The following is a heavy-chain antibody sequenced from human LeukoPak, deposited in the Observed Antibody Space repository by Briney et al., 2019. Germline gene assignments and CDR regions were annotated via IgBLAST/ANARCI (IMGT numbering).Heavy chain of an antibody. CDR1: GFTFSSYS. J-gene: IGHJ4*02. CDR3: ARDRGDKDYDILTGSYYFDY. CDR2: ISRSSSYI. D-gene: IGHD3-9*01. Sequence: GGSLRLSCAASGFTFSSYSMNWVRQAPGKGLEWVSSISRSSSYIYYADSVKGRFTISRDNAKNSLYLQMNSLRAEDTAVYYCARDRGDKDYDILTGSYYFDYWGQGTLVTVSS. V-gene: IGHV3-21*01.